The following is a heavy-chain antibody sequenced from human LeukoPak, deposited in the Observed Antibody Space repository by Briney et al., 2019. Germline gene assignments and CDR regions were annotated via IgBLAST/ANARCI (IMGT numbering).Heavy chain of an antibody. CDR1: GGSFTGYY. V-gene: IGHV4-34*01. CDR3: ARSQLQLDYYGMDV. CDR2: INHSGST. Sequence: SETLSLTCAVYGGSFTGYYWSWIRQPPGAGLEWIGEINHSGSTNYNPSLKSRVTTSVDTSKNQFSLKLSSMTAADTAVYYCARSQLQLDYYGMDVWGQGTTVTVSS. J-gene: IGHJ6*02. D-gene: IGHD4-11*01.